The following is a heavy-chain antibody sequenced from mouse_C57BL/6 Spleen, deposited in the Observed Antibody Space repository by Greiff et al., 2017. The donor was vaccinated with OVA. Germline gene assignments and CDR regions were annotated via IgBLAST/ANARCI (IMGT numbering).Heavy chain of an antibody. Sequence: EVQLQQSGPELVKPGASVKISCKASGYTFTDYYMNWVKQSHGKSLEWIGDINPNNGGTSYNQKFKGKATLTVDKSSSTAYMELRSLTSEDSAVYYCARAPYYYGSPGWFAYWGQGTLVTVSA. CDR3: ARAPYYYGSPGWFAY. J-gene: IGHJ3*01. CDR1: GYTFTDYY. V-gene: IGHV1-26*01. CDR2: INPNNGGT. D-gene: IGHD1-1*01.